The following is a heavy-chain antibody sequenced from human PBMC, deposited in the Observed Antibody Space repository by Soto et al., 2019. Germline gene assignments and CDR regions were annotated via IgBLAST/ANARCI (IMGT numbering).Heavy chain of an antibody. V-gene: IGHV3-30-3*01. CDR2: ISKDGSNK. J-gene: IGHJ4*02. CDR1: GFTFSTYV. D-gene: IGHD2-21*02. Sequence: QVQLVESGGGVVQPGRSLRLSCAASGFTFSTYVMHWVRQAPDKGLEWVAVISKDGSNKHYADSVKGRFTISRDNSKNTLYLQMSILRAEDTAVYYCARSYCGDDCALDYWGQGTLVTVSS. CDR3: ARSYCGDDCALDY.